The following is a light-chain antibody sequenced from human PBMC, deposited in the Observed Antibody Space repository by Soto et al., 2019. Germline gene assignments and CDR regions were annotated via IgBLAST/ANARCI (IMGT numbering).Light chain of an antibody. CDR1: QDINGR. Sequence: DIQMTQSPSSLSASIGDRVTITCRASQDINGRLNWNQQQPGRDPXLLIYDASNLEEGVPSRSRGSGCGKDFTFTISRLQPEELATYYSQQYENLPSFGQGTRLEL. J-gene: IGKJ5*01. V-gene: IGKV1-33*01. CDR3: QQYENLPS. CDR2: DAS.